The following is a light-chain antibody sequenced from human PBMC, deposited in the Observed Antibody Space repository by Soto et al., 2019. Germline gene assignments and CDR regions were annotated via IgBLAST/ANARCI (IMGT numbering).Light chain of an antibody. CDR2: GAS. J-gene: IGKJ1*01. CDR1: QSISSSY. V-gene: IGKV3-20*01. CDR3: QQYGSSRT. Sequence: IVLTQSPGTLSLSPGESATLSCRASQSISSSYLAWYQQKPGQAPRLLIYGASNRATGIPDRFSGSGSGTDFTLTISRLEPEDFAVYYCQQYGSSRTFGQGTKVDIK.